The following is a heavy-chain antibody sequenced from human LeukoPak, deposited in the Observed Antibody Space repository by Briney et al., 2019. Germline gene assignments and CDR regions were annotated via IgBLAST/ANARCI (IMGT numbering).Heavy chain of an antibody. D-gene: IGHD6-19*01. CDR3: ARGQQWLSPPTFDY. Sequence: PGGSLRLSCAASGFTFSSYAMHWVRQAPGKGLEWVAVISYDGSNKYYADSVKGRFTISRDNSKNTLYLQMNSLRAEDTAVYYCARGQQWLSPPTFDYWGQGTLVTVSS. V-gene: IGHV3-30-3*01. CDR1: GFTFSSYA. CDR2: ISYDGSNK. J-gene: IGHJ4*02.